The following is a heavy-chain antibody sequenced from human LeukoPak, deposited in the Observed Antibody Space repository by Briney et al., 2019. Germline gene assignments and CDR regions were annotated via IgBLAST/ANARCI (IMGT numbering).Heavy chain of an antibody. J-gene: IGHJ4*02. CDR3: AKGFVGATFGC. V-gene: IGHV3-23*01. Sequence: PGWSLTLSCPASGFTFISYAMSWVRQAPAKGLEWVSAISGSGGSTYYVDTVKGRFTISRDNYKSTLYLQMTGLRAGDRAVYCCAKGFVGATFGCWGKRALVTVSS. CDR2: ISGSGGST. D-gene: IGHD1-26*01. CDR1: GFTFISYA.